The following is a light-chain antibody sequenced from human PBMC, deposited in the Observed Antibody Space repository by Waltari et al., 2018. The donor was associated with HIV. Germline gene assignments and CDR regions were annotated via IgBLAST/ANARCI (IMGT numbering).Light chain of an antibody. CDR1: TPNIGSSY. V-gene: IGLV1-51*01. CDR3: GTWDSSLSAGI. CDR2: DDY. J-gene: IGLJ2*01. Sequence: QSVLTQPPSVSAAPGQKVTISCPGSTPNIGSSYVYWYQQLPGTAPKLLIYDDYKRPSGIPDRFSGSKSGTSATLAITGLQTGDEADYYCGTWDSSLSAGIFGGGTKLTVL.